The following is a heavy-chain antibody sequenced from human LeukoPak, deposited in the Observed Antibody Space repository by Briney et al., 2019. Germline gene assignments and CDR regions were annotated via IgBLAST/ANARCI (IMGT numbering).Heavy chain of an antibody. CDR2: IWHDETNK. D-gene: IGHD2-15*01. CDR3: ARESRIVALSGSGMDV. J-gene: IGHJ6*02. Sequence: GGSLRLSCAASGFTFNTYVMHWVRQAPGKGLEWVAVIWHDETNKYYADSMKGRFTISRDNSKNTLFLQMNSLRAEDTAVYYCARESRIVALSGSGMDVWDQGTTVTVSS. V-gene: IGHV3-33*01. CDR1: GFTFNTYV.